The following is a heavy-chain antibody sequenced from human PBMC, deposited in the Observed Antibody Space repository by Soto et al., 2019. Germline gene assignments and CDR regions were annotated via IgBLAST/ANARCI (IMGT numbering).Heavy chain of an antibody. CDR3: AREYYDILTGPCFDY. J-gene: IGHJ4*02. CDR2: IYYSGST. Sequence: LSLTCTVSVGSISISSYYWGWIRQPPGKGLEWIGSIYYSGSTYYNPSLKSRVTISVDTSKNQFSLKLSSVTAADTAVYYCAREYYDILTGPCFDYWGQGTLVTVSS. V-gene: IGHV4-39*02. CDR1: VGSISISSYY. D-gene: IGHD3-9*01.